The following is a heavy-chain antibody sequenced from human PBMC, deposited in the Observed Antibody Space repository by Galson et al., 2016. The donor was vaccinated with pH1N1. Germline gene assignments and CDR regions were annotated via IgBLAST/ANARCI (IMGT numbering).Heavy chain of an antibody. CDR3: SRGNPPTSTTDY. CDR2: INQDGSRK. J-gene: IGHJ4*02. V-gene: IGHV3-7*01. CDR1: GFIFSDYW. Sequence: SLRLSCAASGFIFSDYWMSWARQAPGKGLEWVAKINQDGSRKYYVDSMKGRCTISRDNAENSLSLQMDSLRAEDTAVYYCSRGNPPTSTTDYWGQGTLVTVSS. D-gene: IGHD1-14*01.